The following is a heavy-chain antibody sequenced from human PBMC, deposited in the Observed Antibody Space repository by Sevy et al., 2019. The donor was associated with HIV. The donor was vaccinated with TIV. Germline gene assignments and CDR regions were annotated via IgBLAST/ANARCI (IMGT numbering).Heavy chain of an antibody. J-gene: IGHJ4*02. CDR1: GFTVNRNY. V-gene: IGHV3-66*01. D-gene: IGHD5-18*01. CDR2: IHSDDTT. Sequence: GGSLRLSCAASGFTVNRNYMTWVRQAPGKGLEGVSVIHSDDTTYHADSVKDRFTISRDNFKNTLYLHMSSLRAEDTAVYYCARGKSGYGYALNYWGQGTLVTVYS. CDR3: ARGKSGYGYALNY.